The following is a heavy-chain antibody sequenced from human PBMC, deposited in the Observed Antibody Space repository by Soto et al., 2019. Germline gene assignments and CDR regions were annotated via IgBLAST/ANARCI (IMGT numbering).Heavy chain of an antibody. CDR1: GGSFSGYY. V-gene: IGHV4-34*01. Sequence: PSETLSLTCAVYGGSFSGYYWSWIRQPPGKGLEWIGEINHSGSTNYNPSLKSRVTISVXXXKXXXXLKLXSXXAAXTAVYYCAREGQQLTYYYGMDVWGQGTTVTVSS. CDR3: AREGQQLTYYYGMDV. D-gene: IGHD6-13*01. J-gene: IGHJ6*02. CDR2: INHSGST.